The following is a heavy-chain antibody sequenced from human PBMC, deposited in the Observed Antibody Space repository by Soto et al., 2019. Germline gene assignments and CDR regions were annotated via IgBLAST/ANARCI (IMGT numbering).Heavy chain of an antibody. CDR2: ISYDGSNK. Sequence: GGSLRLSCAASGFTCSSYGMHWVRQAPGKGLEWVAVISYDGSNKYYADSVKGRFTISRDNSKNTLYLQMNSLRAEDTAVYYCAKDRAGYCTNGVCYIYGMDVWGQGTTVTVSS. D-gene: IGHD2-8*01. J-gene: IGHJ6*02. CDR3: AKDRAGYCTNGVCYIYGMDV. CDR1: GFTCSSYG. V-gene: IGHV3-30*18.